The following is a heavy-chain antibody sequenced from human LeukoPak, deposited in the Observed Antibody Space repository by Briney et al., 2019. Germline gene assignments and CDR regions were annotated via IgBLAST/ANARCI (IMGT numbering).Heavy chain of an antibody. D-gene: IGHD2-2*01. CDR3: AKEPYCSSTSCYHEYFQH. CDR2: ISYDGSNK. J-gene: IGHJ1*01. CDR1: GFTFSSYA. V-gene: IGHV3-30-3*01. Sequence: GGSLRLSCAASGFTFSSYAMHWVRQAPGKGLEWVAVISYDGSNKYYADSVKGRFTISRDNSKNTLYLQMNSLRAEDTAVYYCAKEPYCSSTSCYHEYFQHWGQGTLVTVSS.